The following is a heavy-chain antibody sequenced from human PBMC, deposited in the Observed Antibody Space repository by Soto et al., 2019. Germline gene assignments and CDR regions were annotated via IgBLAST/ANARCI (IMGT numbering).Heavy chain of an antibody. CDR1: GYSFTSYW. V-gene: IGHV5-51*01. D-gene: IGHD2-15*01. CDR3: ARQGEVVVVVAASPNYYYGMDV. J-gene: IGHJ6*02. Sequence: PGESLKISCKGSGYSFTSYWIGWVRQMPGKGLEWMGIIYPGDSDTRYSPSFQGQVTISADKSISTAYLQWSSLKASDTAMYYCARQGEVVVVVAASPNYYYGMDVWGQGTTVTVSS. CDR2: IYPGDSDT.